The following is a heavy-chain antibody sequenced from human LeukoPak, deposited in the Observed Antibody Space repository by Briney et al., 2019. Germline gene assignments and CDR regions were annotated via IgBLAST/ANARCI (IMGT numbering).Heavy chain of an antibody. V-gene: IGHV1-2*06. Sequence: ASVKVSCKASGYTFTGYYMHWVRQAPGQGLEWMGRINPNSGSTSYAQKFQGRVTMTRDTSISTAYMELSRLRSDDTAVYYCARVRTLSNWFDPWGQGTLVTVSS. J-gene: IGHJ5*02. CDR1: GYTFTGYY. CDR3: ARVRTLSNWFDP. CDR2: INPNSGST. D-gene: IGHD2-15*01.